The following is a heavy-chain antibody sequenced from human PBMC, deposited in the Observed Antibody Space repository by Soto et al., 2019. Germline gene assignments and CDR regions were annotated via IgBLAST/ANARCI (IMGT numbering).Heavy chain of an antibody. V-gene: IGHV3-7*03. CDR2: IKQDGSEK. CDR1: GFTFSAYW. Sequence: GGSLRLSCAGSGFTFSAYWMSWVRQAPGKGLEWVANIKQDGSEKFYVDSVKGRFTISRDNAKSSMSVQMNSLRADDTAVYCCVTYSSGWSRLYWGQGTLVTVSS. J-gene: IGHJ4*02. CDR3: VTYSSGWSRLY. D-gene: IGHD6-19*01.